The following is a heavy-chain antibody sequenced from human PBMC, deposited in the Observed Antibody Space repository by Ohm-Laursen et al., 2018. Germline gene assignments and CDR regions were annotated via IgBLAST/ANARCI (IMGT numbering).Heavy chain of an antibody. V-gene: IGHV3-48*02. CDR1: GFTFSDHG. Sequence: GSLRLSCTAPGFTFSDHGMNWVRQAPGKGLEWLSCINAYKNDLFYADSVKGRFTISRDNAENLLYLQMDRLRDDDTAVYYCARDRDWAIDYWGQGTLVTVSS. D-gene: IGHD3/OR15-3a*01. J-gene: IGHJ4*02. CDR3: ARDRDWAIDY. CDR2: INAYKNDL.